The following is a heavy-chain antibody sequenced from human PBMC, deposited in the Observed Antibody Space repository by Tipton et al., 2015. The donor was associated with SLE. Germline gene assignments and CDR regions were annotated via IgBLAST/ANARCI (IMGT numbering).Heavy chain of an antibody. CDR2: IKQDGSEK. V-gene: IGHV3-7*03. CDR3: AKFSQIYDYIWGSYRYDAFDI. D-gene: IGHD3-16*02. CDR1: GFTFSSYW. J-gene: IGHJ3*02. Sequence: SLRLSCAASGFTFSSYWMSWVRQAPGKGLEWVANIKQDGSEKYYVDSVKGRFTISRDNAKNSLYLQMNSLRAEDTAVYYCAKFSQIYDYIWGSYRYDAFDIWGQGTMVTVSS.